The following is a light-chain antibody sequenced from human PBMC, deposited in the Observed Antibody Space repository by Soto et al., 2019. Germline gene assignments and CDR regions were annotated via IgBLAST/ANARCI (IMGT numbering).Light chain of an antibody. V-gene: IGKV3-20*01. J-gene: IGKJ5*01. CDR2: GAS. CDR1: QSVSSSF. CDR3: QQYGSSPRT. Sequence: EIALTQSPGTLALSPGERATLSCRASQSVSSSFLAWHQQKVGQAPRLLIYGASSRATGIPDRFSGSGSGTDFTLTISRLEPEDFAVYYCQQYGSSPRTFGQGTRLEIK.